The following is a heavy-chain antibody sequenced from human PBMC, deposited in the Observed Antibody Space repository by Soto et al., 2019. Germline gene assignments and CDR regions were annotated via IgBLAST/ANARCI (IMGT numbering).Heavy chain of an antibody. CDR3: ARSKNVLLWFGESLNWFDP. D-gene: IGHD3-10*01. CDR1: GYTFTSYA. Sequence: ASVKVSCKASGYTFTSYAMHWVRQAPGQRLEWMGWINAGNGNTKYSQKIQGRVTITRDTSASTAYMELSSLRSEDTAVYYCARSKNVLLWFGESLNWFDPWGQGTLVTVSS. J-gene: IGHJ5*02. V-gene: IGHV1-3*01. CDR2: INAGNGNT.